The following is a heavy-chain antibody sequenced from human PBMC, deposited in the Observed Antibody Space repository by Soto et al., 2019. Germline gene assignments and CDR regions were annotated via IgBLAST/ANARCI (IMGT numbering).Heavy chain of an antibody. V-gene: IGHV1-2*02. CDR2: INPNSGGT. J-gene: IGHJ6*02. CDR3: AREGVTTIFGVVIIRGMDV. Sequence: ASVKVSCKASGYIFTGYYMHWVRQAPGQGLEWMGWINPNSGGTNYAQKFQGRVTMTRDTSISTAYMELSRLRSDDTAVYYCAREGVTTIFGVVIIRGMDVWGQGTTVTVSS. CDR1: GYIFTGYY. D-gene: IGHD3-3*01.